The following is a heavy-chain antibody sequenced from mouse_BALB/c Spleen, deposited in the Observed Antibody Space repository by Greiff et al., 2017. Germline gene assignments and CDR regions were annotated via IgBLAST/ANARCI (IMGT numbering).Heavy chain of an antibody. V-gene: IGHV1S29*02. CDR3: ARQRRYDGIAY. Sequence: VQLQQSGAELVKPGASVKISCKASGYTFTDYNMHWVKQSHGKSLEWIGYIYPYNGGTGYNQKFKSKATLTVDNSSSTAYMELRSLTSEDSAVYYCARQRRYDGIAYWGQGTLVTVSA. CDR1: GYTFTDYN. CDR2: IYPYNGGT. J-gene: IGHJ3*01. D-gene: IGHD2-14*01.